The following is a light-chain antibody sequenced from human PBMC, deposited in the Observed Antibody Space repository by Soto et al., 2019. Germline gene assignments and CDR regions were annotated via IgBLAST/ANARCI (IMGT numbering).Light chain of an antibody. CDR1: SSDVGDYNF. J-gene: IGLJ1*01. CDR3: CSYAGGYTYV. V-gene: IGLV2-11*01. CDR2: DVS. Sequence: QSALTQPRSVSGSPGQSVTISCTGTSSDVGDYNFVSWYQQYPGKAPKLVIFDVSKRPSGVPDRFSGSKSGNTASLTISGLQADDEADYYCCSYAGGYTYVFGTGTKLTVL.